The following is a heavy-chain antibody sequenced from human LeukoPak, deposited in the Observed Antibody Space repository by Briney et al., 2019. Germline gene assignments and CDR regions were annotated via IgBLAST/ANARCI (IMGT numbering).Heavy chain of an antibody. CDR3: ARDPIPSSSWYGNNWFDP. Sequence: PGGSLRLSCAASGFTFDDYGMSWVRQAPGKGLEWVSGINWNGGSAGYADSVKGRFTISRDNAKNSLCLQMNSLRAEDTALYYCARDPIPSSSWYGNNWFDPWGQGTLVTVSS. D-gene: IGHD6-13*01. CDR1: GFTFDDYG. J-gene: IGHJ5*02. V-gene: IGHV3-20*04. CDR2: INWNGGSA.